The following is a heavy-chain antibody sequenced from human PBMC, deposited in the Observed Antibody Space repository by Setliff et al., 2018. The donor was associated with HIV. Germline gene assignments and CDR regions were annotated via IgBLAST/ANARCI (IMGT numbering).Heavy chain of an antibody. J-gene: IGHJ2*01. CDR1: GASISSGDYY. CDR3: ARDPYDTSGYSNYYFDL. CDR2: TYYSGST. D-gene: IGHD3-22*01. V-gene: IGHV4-30-4*08. Sequence: PSETLSLTCTVSGASISSGDYYWTWIRQPPGKGLEWIGYTYYSGSTYYNPSLKSRVTISVDTSKNQFSLKLNSVTAADTAVYYCARDPYDTSGYSNYYFDLWGRGTLVTVSS.